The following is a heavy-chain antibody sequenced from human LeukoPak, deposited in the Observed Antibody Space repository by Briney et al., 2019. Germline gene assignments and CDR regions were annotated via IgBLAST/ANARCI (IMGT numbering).Heavy chain of an antibody. CDR1: GFTFSIHG. V-gene: IGHV3-21*01. D-gene: IGHD3/OR15-3a*01. CDR3: ARESYGFSGHFPRDFDY. Sequence: GGSLRLSCAASGFTFSIHGMNWVRQAPGKGLEWVASVSSRSTYTHFADSVKGRFTIYRDDADESLFLHMNSLRVEDTAVYYCARESYGFSGHFPRDFDYWGQGSLVTVSS. J-gene: IGHJ4*02. CDR2: VSSRSTYT.